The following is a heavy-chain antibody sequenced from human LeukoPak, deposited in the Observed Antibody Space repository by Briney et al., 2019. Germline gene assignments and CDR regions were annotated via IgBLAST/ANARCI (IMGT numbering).Heavy chain of an antibody. D-gene: IGHD2-2*01. Sequence: GGSLRLSCAASGFTFSNYAMSWVRQAPGKGLEWVSSISSSSSYIYYADSVKGRFTISRDNAKNSLYLQMNSLRAEDTAVYYCARDYCSSTSCYADWFDPWGQGALVTVSS. CDR3: ARDYCSSTSCYADWFDP. CDR2: ISSSSSYI. CDR1: GFTFSNYA. V-gene: IGHV3-21*01. J-gene: IGHJ5*02.